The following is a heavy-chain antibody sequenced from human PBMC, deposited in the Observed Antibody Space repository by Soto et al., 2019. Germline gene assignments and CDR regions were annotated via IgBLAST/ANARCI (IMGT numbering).Heavy chain of an antibody. D-gene: IGHD2-2*01. CDR3: TRSIRGFSYADS. V-gene: IGHV3-74*01. Sequence: GGSLRLSCVASGSPFDVHWVRQAPGKGLVWVSRINGDGSDTVYTDFVKGRFTSSRDNAKNTLYLQMNSLRAEDTAVYYCTRSIRGFSYADSGGGGPLVTVSS. CDR2: INGDGSDT. CDR1: GSPFDV. J-gene: IGHJ4*02.